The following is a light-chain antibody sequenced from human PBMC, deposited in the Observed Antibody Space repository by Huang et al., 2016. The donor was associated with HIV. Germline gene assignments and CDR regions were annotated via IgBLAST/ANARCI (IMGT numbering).Light chain of an antibody. CDR1: QSVSRN. CDR3: QQYNIWPPEVT. Sequence: DIVMTQSPATLSVSPGERATLSCRASQSVSRNLAWYQQKPGQAPRLLIYGSSTRATGVPARFSGSGSGTDFTLTISSLQSEDFAVYYCQQYNIWPPEVTFGHGTKVDVK. CDR2: GSS. J-gene: IGKJ3*01. V-gene: IGKV3-15*01.